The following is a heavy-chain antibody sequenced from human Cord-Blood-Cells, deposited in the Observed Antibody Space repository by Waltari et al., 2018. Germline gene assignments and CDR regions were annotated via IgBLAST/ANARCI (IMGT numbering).Heavy chain of an antibody. CDR3: ARPVSGRGAFDI. V-gene: IGHV1-69*01. J-gene: IGHJ3*02. D-gene: IGHD6-25*01. Sequence: SWVRQAPGQGLEWMGGIIPIFGTANYAQKFQGRVTITADESTSTAYMELSSLRSEDTAVYYCARPVSGRGAFDIWGQGTMVTVSS. CDR2: IIPIFGTA.